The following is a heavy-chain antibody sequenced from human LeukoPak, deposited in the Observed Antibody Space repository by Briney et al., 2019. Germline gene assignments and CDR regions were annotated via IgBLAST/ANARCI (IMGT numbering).Heavy chain of an antibody. CDR1: GFTFSSYA. CDR2: ISGSGGST. CDR3: ATSRYYYDSSGFLVDY. D-gene: IGHD3-22*01. V-gene: IGHV3-23*01. J-gene: IGHJ4*02. Sequence: GGSLRLSCAASGFTFSSYAMTWVRQAPGKGLEWVSGISGSGGSTYYADSVKGRFTISRDNSKNTLYLQMSSLRAEDTAIYYCATSRYYYDSSGFLVDYWGQGTLVTVSS.